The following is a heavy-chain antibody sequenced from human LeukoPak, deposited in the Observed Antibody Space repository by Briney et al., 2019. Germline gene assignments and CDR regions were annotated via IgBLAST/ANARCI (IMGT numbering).Heavy chain of an antibody. CDR1: GYTFTSYG. CDR3: ARHSRSWYDYFDY. CDR2: SSAYNCNT. D-gene: IGHD6-13*01. J-gene: IGHJ4*02. Sequence: ASVNVSCKASGYTFTSYGISWGRQAPGQGLEGMVGSSAYNCNTNYAQKLHGRDNMTTDTSKSTAYMELRSLRSDDTAVYYCARHSRSWYDYFDYWGQGTLVTVSS. V-gene: IGHV1-18*01.